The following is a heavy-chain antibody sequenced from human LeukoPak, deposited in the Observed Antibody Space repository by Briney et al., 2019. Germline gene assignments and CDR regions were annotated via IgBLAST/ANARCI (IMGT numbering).Heavy chain of an antibody. J-gene: IGHJ4*02. CDR3: ASGRHDFLH. Sequence: GGSLRLSCAASGFAFSTYWMTWVRQAPGKGLEWVANINLDGTEEHYVDSSLKGRFTISRDNAKNSLYLQMTSLRGEDTAVYYCASGRHDFLHWGQGTLVTVSS. CDR1: GFAFSTYW. D-gene: IGHD3/OR15-3a*01. V-gene: IGHV3-7*01. CDR2: INLDGTEE.